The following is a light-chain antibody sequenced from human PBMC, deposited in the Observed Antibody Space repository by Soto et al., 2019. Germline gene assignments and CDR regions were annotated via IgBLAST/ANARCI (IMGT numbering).Light chain of an antibody. CDR3: QQYNYNWT. CDR1: QSISSW. Sequence: DIQMTQSPSTLSASVGDRVTITCRASQSISSWLAWYQQKPGTAPKLLIYKASTLQSGVPSRFSGSGSGTEFTLTISSLQPDYSSTYYCQQYNYNWTFGQGTKVEIK. V-gene: IGKV1-5*03. J-gene: IGKJ1*01. CDR2: KAS.